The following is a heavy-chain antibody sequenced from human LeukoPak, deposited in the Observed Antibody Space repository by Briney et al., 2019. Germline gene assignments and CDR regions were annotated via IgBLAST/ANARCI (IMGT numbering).Heavy chain of an antibody. Sequence: GRSLRLSCAASGFTFSSYGMHWVRQAPGKGLEWVAVISYDGSNKYYADSVKGRFTISRDNSKNTLYLQMNSLRAEDTAVYYCAKDGRGYCSSTSCYKDYWGQETLVTVSS. CDR2: ISYDGSNK. CDR3: AKDGRGYCSSTSCYKDY. V-gene: IGHV3-30*18. J-gene: IGHJ4*02. D-gene: IGHD2-2*02. CDR1: GFTFSSYG.